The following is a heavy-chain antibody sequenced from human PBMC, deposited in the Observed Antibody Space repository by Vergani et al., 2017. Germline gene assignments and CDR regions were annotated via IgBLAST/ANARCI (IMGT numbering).Heavy chain of an antibody. V-gene: IGHV3-23*01. Sequence: EVQLLESGGGSAQPGESLRLSCVASGFTSTAHGLNWVRQAPGKGLEWVSGISGQNFRTYYADSVKGRFIISRDNTNNSLFLQLRSLRAEDAAVYYCARDCTSGGCPDNYGMDVWGQGATVTVSS. CDR2: ISGQNFRT. D-gene: IGHD2-8*01. J-gene: IGHJ6*02. CDR3: ARDCTSGGCPDNYGMDV. CDR1: GFTSTAHG.